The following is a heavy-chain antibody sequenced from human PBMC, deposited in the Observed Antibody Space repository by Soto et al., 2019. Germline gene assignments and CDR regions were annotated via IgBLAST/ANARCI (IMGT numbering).Heavy chain of an antibody. Sequence: PGGSLRLSCSASGFSFSNSAMHWVRQVPGKGLEYVSAIDDNGDSTYHADSVKGRFTISRDNSKNTLFLQMSSLRAEDTAVYYCVRGLYGNYVYGFDYWGLGTLVTVSS. J-gene: IGHJ4*02. D-gene: IGHD4-17*01. CDR2: IDDNGDST. CDR1: GFSFSNSA. V-gene: IGHV3-64D*06. CDR3: VRGLYGNYVYGFDY.